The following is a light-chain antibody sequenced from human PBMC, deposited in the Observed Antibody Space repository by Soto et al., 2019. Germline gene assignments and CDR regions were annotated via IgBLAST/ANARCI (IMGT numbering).Light chain of an antibody. V-gene: IGLV2-14*03. Sequence: ALTQPAFVSGSPGQSITISCTGTSSDVGGYNYVSWYQHHPGKAPKLIIYDVSNRPSGVSIRFSGSKSDNTASLTISGLQPEDEADYHCSSYTTSNTRQIVFGTGTKVTVL. CDR2: DVS. CDR1: SSDVGGYNY. J-gene: IGLJ1*01. CDR3: SSYTTSNTRQIV.